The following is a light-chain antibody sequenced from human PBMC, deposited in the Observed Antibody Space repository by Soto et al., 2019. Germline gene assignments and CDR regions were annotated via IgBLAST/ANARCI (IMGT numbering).Light chain of an antibody. J-gene: IGKJ1*01. CDR1: QSISSW. Sequence: DIQMTQSPSTLSASVGDRVTITCRASQSISSWLAWYQQKPGKAPKLLIYKASRLESGVPSRFSGSGTGTKLTLIISSLQPNDFATYYCQHYSSYSRRFGQRTKVEIK. V-gene: IGKV1-5*03. CDR2: KAS. CDR3: QHYSSYSRR.